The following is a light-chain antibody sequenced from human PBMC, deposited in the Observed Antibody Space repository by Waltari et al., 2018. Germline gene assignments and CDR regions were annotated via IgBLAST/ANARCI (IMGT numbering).Light chain of an antibody. Sequence: EIVMTQSPGHLSVSPGERATLSCRASQSVSSKLAWYQQKPGQAPRLLIYGASSRATVIPARFSGSGSGTEFTLTISGLQPEDFAVYYCQQYDEWPPTFGQGTKVEI. J-gene: IGKJ1*01. CDR1: QSVSSK. CDR3: QQYDEWPPT. CDR2: GAS. V-gene: IGKV3-15*01.